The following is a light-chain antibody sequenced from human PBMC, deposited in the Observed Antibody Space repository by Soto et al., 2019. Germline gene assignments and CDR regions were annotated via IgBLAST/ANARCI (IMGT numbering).Light chain of an antibody. CDR3: QQYDRSPYT. J-gene: IGKJ2*01. CDR1: QSVGTTY. V-gene: IGKV3-20*01. Sequence: EIVLTQSPGTLSLSPGERATLYCRASQSVGTTYLAWYQQKPGQAPRLLIYGASSRATGIPDRFSGSGAGTDFTLTISRLEPEDFAVYYCQQYDRSPYTFGQGTKVEIQ. CDR2: GAS.